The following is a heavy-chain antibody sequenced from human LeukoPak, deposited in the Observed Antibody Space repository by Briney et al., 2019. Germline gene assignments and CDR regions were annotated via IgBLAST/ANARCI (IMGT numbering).Heavy chain of an antibody. J-gene: IGHJ4*02. V-gene: IGHV4-4*02. CDR1: GASISSGNW. CDR3: ARLGRSWEVPPADFDN. D-gene: IGHD1-26*01. Sequence: PSGTLSLTCTVSGASISSGNWWSWVRQSPKKGLERIGEIFHSGSTTYNPSLQSRVTMSMDKSKNQYSLKLSSVTAADTAVYYCARLGRSWEVPPADFDNWGQGTLVTVSS. CDR2: IFHSGST.